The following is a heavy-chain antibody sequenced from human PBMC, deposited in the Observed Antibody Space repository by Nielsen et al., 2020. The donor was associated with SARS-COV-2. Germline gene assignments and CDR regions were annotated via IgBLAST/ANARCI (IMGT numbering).Heavy chain of an antibody. CDR3: ARDDGSRSGSYL. V-gene: IGHV4-59*12. J-gene: IGHJ4*02. CDR2: IYYSGST. D-gene: IGHD1-26*01. CDR1: GGSISSYY. Sequence: SETLSLTCTVSGGSISSYYWSWIRQPPGKGLEWIGYIYYSGSTNYNPSLKSRVTISVDKSKNQFSLKLSSVTAADTAVYYCARDDGSRSGSYLWGQGTLVTVSS.